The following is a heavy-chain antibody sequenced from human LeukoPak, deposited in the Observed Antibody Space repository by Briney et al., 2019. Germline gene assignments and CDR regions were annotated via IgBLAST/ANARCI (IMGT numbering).Heavy chain of an antibody. CDR3: ARASASGWPYYYGMDV. Sequence: GGSLRLSCAASEVTIRNYWMHWVRQAPGKGLVWVSRINSDGSSKDYVDCVKGRFTISRDNAKNTLYLQMNSLRAEDTALYYCARASASGWPYYYGMDVWGQGTTVTVFS. D-gene: IGHD6-19*01. CDR1: EVTIRNYW. CDR2: INSDGSSK. J-gene: IGHJ6*02. V-gene: IGHV3-74*01.